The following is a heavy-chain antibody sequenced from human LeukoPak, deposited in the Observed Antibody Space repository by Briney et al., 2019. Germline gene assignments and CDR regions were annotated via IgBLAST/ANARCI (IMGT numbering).Heavy chain of an antibody. V-gene: IGHV1-69*05. Sequence: ASVKVSCKASGGTFSSYAISWVRQAPGQGPEWMGGIIPIFGTANYAQKFQGRVTITTDESTSTAYMELSSLRSEDTAVYYCAREGVGATGPQYYFDYWGQGTLVTVTS. CDR2: IIPIFGTA. D-gene: IGHD1-26*01. J-gene: IGHJ4*02. CDR1: GGTFSSYA. CDR3: AREGVGATGPQYYFDY.